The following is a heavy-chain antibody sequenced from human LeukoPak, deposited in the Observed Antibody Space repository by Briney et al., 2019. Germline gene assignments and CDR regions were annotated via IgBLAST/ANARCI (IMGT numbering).Heavy chain of an antibody. CDR3: ARGFYYDSSGYYYPLDY. D-gene: IGHD3-22*01. Sequence: ASVKASCKASGYTFTSYYMHWVRQAPGQGLEWMGIINPSGGSTSYAQKFQGRVTMTRDRSTGTVYMELSSLRSEDTAVYYCARGFYYDSSGYYYPLDYWGQGTLVTVSS. V-gene: IGHV1-46*01. J-gene: IGHJ4*02. CDR2: INPSGGST. CDR1: GYTFTSYY.